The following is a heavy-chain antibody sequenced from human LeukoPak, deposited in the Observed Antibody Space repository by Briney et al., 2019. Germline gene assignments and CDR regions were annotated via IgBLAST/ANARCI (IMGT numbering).Heavy chain of an antibody. V-gene: IGHV4-59*08. CDR2: IFHTGDT. Sequence: SETLSLTCTVSGVSITDYYWSWIRQPPGKGLEWIAYIFHTGDTRYNPSLKSRITISLDTSKNQFSLKLNSVTAADTAVYYCARHPLRGGFDYWGQGTLVTVS. CDR3: ARHPLRGGFDY. J-gene: IGHJ4*02. CDR1: GVSITDYY.